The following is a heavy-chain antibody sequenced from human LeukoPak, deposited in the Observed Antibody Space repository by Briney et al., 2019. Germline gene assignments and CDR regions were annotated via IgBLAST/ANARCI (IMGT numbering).Heavy chain of an antibody. D-gene: IGHD3-16*02. V-gene: IGHV3-48*01. Sequence: GGSLRLSCAASRFSFSLYNMNWVRQAPGKGLEWVSYISSTGSRIYYADSVKGRFTISRDNAKNLLYLQMNSLRAEDTAVYYCAVSVWGSYRYIDPCGYWGQGTLVTVSS. CDR2: ISSTGSRI. CDR1: RFSFSLYN. J-gene: IGHJ4*02. CDR3: AVSVWGSYRYIDPCGY.